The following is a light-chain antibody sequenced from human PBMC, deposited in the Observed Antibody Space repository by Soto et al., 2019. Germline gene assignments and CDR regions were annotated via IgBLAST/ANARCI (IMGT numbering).Light chain of an antibody. V-gene: IGLV1-40*01. CDR3: QSYDSSLEARYV. CDR2: GNN. Sequence: SVLRPPPSVSGAAGQRYSISCTGSSSKILAVYDVHWYQHRPGTAPRLLIFGNNRRPSGVPVPDRFSGSKSGTSASLAITGLQAEDEGDYYCQSYDSSLEARYVFGTGTKVTVL. CDR1: SSKILAVYD. J-gene: IGLJ1*01.